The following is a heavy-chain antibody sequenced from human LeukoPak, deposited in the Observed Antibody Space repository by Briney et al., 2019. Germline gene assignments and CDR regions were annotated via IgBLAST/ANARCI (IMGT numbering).Heavy chain of an antibody. CDR1: GFSFSGYG. CDR2: IRYDGITK. D-gene: IGHD4-17*01. V-gene: IGHV3-30*02. CDR3: ASLHTGTFVDY. J-gene: IGHJ4*02. Sequence: GGSLRLSCAASGFSFSGYGMHWVRQVPGKGLEWVAFIRYDGITKFYIDSVKGRFAISRDNSKNTLSLQMNSLRTEDTAVYYCASLHTGTFVDYWGQGTLVTVSS.